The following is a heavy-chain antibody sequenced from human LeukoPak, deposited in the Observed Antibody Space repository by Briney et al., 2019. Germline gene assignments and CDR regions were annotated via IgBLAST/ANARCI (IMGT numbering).Heavy chain of an antibody. CDR3: ARGTPHYDILTGYYGNWFDP. D-gene: IGHD3-9*01. V-gene: IGHV3-13*01. CDR2: IGTAGDT. Sequence: GGSLRLSCAASGFTFSSYDMHWVRQATGKGLEWVSVIGTAGDTYYPGSVKGRFTISRDISKNAVYLQMNSLRAEDTAVYYCARGTPHYDILTGYYGNWFDPWGQGTLVTVSS. CDR1: GFTFSSYD. J-gene: IGHJ5*02.